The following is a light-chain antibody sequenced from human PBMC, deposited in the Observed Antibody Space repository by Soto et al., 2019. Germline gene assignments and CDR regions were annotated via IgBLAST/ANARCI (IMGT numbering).Light chain of an antibody. CDR3: QQYNDWPPIT. Sequence: ELVMTQSPATLSLSPGESATLSCRASQSVTSYLAWYQQKPGQAPRPLIFASSTRATGISARFSGSGSETEFSLTINSLQAEDSAVYYCQQYNDWPPITFGQGTRLEIK. CDR2: ASS. J-gene: IGKJ5*01. V-gene: IGKV3-15*01. CDR1: QSVTSY.